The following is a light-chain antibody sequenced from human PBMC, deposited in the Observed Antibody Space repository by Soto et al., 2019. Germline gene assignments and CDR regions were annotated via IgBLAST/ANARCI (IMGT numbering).Light chain of an antibody. J-gene: IGLJ1*01. V-gene: IGLV2-14*01. CDR3: TSYTSTSTLV. CDR2: EVT. Sequence: QSVLTQPASVSGSPGQSITISCTGTSSEIGGFNYVSWFQQYPGKAPKLMIYEVTNRPSGISNRFSGSRSGNTASLTISGLQAEDEADYYCTSYTSTSTLVFGSGTKLPVL. CDR1: SSEIGGFNY.